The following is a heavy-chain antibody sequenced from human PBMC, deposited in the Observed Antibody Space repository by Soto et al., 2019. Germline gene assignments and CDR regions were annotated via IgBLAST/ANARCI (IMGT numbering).Heavy chain of an antibody. Sequence: SETLSLTCTVSGGSISSYYWSWIRQPPGKGLEWIGYIYYSGSTNYNPSLKSRVTISVDKSKNQFSLKLSSVTAADTAVYYCARVGNAAVRHYYYYYMDVWGKGTTVTVSS. D-gene: IGHD2-2*01. CDR2: IYYSGST. V-gene: IGHV4-59*01. J-gene: IGHJ6*03. CDR1: GGSISSYY. CDR3: ARVGNAAVRHYYYYYMDV.